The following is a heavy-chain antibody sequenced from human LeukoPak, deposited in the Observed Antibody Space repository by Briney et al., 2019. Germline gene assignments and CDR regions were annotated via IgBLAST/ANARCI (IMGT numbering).Heavy chain of an antibody. D-gene: IGHD1-26*01. CDR1: GFTFSSYA. J-gene: IGHJ6*03. CDR2: ISGSGGST. Sequence: TGGSLRLSCAASGFTFSSYAMSWVRQAPGKGLEWVSTISGSGGSTYYADSVKGRFTISRDNSKNTLYLQMNSLRAEDTAIYYCAKRSLSGSYSDYYYYYMDVWGKGTTVTVSS. CDR3: AKRSLSGSYSDYYYYYMDV. V-gene: IGHV3-23*01.